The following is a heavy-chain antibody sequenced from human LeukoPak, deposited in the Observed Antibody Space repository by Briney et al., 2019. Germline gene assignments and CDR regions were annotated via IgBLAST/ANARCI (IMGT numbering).Heavy chain of an antibody. CDR2: INPSGGST. CDR3: ARVRYYYGSGSYYVFDY. V-gene: IGHV1-46*01. D-gene: IGHD3-10*01. Sequence: GASVKVSCKASGYTFTDYGISWVRQAPGQGLEWMGIINPSGGSTSYAQKFQGRVTMTRDTSTSTVYMELSSLRSDDTAVYYCARVRYYYGSGSYYVFDYWGQGTLVTVSS. CDR1: GYTFTDYG. J-gene: IGHJ4*02.